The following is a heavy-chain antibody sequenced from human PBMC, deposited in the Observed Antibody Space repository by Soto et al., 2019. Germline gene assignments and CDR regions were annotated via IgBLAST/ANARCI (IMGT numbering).Heavy chain of an antibody. CDR2: ISYDGSKK. CDR1: GFIFSSYA. V-gene: IGHV3-30-3*01. D-gene: IGHD3-16*01. Sequence: GGSLRLSCAASGFIFSSYAMNWVRQAPGNGLEWVALISYDGSKKYYADSVKGRFTISRDNSRDTLYLQMNSLRAEDTAVYYCAREDHGGLLPGYYYYGMDVWG. CDR3: AREDHGGLLPGYYYYGMDV. J-gene: IGHJ6*02.